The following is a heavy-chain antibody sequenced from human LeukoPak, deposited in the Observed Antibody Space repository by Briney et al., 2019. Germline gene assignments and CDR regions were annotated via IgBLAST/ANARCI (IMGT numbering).Heavy chain of an antibody. CDR3: AKDRRYYGSGSSVFDAFDI. CDR1: GFTFSSYG. Sequence: PGGSLRLSCVASGFTFSSYGMHWVRQAPGKGLEWVAVISYDGSNKYYADSVKGRFTISRDNSKNTLYLQMNSLRAEDTAVYYCAKDRRYYGSGSSVFDAFDIWGQGTMVTVSS. D-gene: IGHD3-10*01. J-gene: IGHJ3*02. V-gene: IGHV3-30*18. CDR2: ISYDGSNK.